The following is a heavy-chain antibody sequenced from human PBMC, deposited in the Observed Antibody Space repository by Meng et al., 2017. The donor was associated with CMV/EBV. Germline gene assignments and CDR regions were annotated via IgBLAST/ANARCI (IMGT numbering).Heavy chain of an antibody. CDR2: IYTSGST. CDR1: GGSISSYY. D-gene: IGHD2-15*01. CDR3: ARAAVDLSKDYFDY. Sequence: QVQLQESGPGLVKPSETLPLTCTVSGGSISSYYWSWIRQPAGKGLEWIGRIYTSGSTNYNPSLKSRVTMSVDTSKNQFSLKLSSVTAADTAVYYCARAAVDLSKDYFDYWGQGTLVTVSS. V-gene: IGHV4-4*07. J-gene: IGHJ4*02.